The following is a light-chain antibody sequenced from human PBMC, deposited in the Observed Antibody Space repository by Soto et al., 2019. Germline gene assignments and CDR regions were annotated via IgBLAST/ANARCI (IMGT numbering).Light chain of an antibody. V-gene: IGKV3-20*01. Sequence: ETVLTQSPGTLSLSPGERATLSCRASQSVSSSYLAWYQQKPGQAPRLLIYGASSRATGIPDRFSGSGSGTDFTLTISRLEPEDFATYYCQQYNSYSWTFGQGTKVEIK. CDR1: QSVSSSY. J-gene: IGKJ1*01. CDR3: QQYNSYSWT. CDR2: GAS.